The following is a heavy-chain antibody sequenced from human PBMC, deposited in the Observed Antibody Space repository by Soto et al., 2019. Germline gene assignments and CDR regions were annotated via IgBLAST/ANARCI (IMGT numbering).Heavy chain of an antibody. J-gene: IGHJ4*02. D-gene: IGHD3-3*01. V-gene: IGHV3-30-3*01. Sequence: QVQLVESGGGVVQPGRSLRLSCAASGFTFSSYAMHWVRQAPGKGLEWVAVISYDGSNKDYADSVKGRFTISRDNSTSTLYLQMNSLRSEDTAVYYCAREITIFVVVTPNMGYWGQGTLVTVSS. CDR3: AREITIFVVVTPNMGY. CDR2: ISYDGSNK. CDR1: GFTFSSYA.